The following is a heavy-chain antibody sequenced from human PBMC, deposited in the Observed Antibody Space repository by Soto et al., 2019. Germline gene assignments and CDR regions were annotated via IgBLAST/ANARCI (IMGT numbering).Heavy chain of an antibody. Sequence: TSETLSLTCTVSGVSISSYYWSWIRQPPGKGLEWIGYIYYSGSTNYNPSLKSRVTISVDTSKNQFSLKLSSVTAADTAVYYCARDYCSSTSCYGFDYWGQGTLVTVSS. D-gene: IGHD2-2*01. CDR2: IYYSGST. J-gene: IGHJ4*02. CDR1: GVSISSYY. V-gene: IGHV4-59*01. CDR3: ARDYCSSTSCYGFDY.